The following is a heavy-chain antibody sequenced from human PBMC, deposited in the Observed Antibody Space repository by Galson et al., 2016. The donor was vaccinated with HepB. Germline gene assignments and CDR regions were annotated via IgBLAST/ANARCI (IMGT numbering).Heavy chain of an antibody. J-gene: IGHJ4*02. CDR3: AREFKIAAPGVLDY. CDR2: IWYDGSNK. V-gene: IGHV3-33*01. D-gene: IGHD6-13*01. CDR1: GFTFSSYG. Sequence: SLRLSCAASGFTFSSYGMHWVRQAPGKGLEWVAVIWYDGSNKYYGDSVKGRFTISRDNSKNTLYLQVNSLRAEDTAVYYCAREFKIAAPGVLDYWGQGTLVTVSS.